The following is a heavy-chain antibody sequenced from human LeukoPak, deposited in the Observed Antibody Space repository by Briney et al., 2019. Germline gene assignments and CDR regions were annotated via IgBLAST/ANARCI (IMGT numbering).Heavy chain of an antibody. D-gene: IGHD2-21*02. J-gene: IGHJ5*02. CDR3: ARGEAYCGGDCWPNWFDP. CDR1: GGSFSGYY. CDR2: INHSGST. V-gene: IGHV4-34*01. Sequence: SETLSLTCAVYGGSFSGYYWSWIRQPPGKGLEWIGEINHSGSTNYNPSLKSRVTISVDTSKNQFSLKLSSVTAADTAVYYCARGEAYCGGDCWPNWFDPWGQGTLVTVSS.